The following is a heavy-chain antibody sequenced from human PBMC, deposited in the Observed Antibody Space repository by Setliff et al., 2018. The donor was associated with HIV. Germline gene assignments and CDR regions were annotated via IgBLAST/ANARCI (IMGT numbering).Heavy chain of an antibody. CDR2: TTPYNNNT. CDR3: ARLIKHYDFWSGYYGAYYYYMDV. Sequence: ASVKVSCKASGYTFSTYGISWVRQAPGQGLEWMGWTTPYNNNTQYTQHLQGRVTMTTDTYTSTAYMDLRSLRSDDTAVYYCARLIKHYDFWSGYYGAYYYYMDVWGTGTTVTVSS. D-gene: IGHD3-3*01. J-gene: IGHJ6*03. CDR1: GYTFSTYG. V-gene: IGHV1-18*01.